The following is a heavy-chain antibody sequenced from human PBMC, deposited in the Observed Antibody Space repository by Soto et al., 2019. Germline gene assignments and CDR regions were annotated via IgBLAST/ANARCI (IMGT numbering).Heavy chain of an antibody. Sequence: QVQLVESGGGVVQPGRSLRLSCAASGFTFSSYGMHWVRQAPGKGLEWVAVISYDGSNKYYADSVKGRFTISRDNSKNTLYLQMISLRAEDTAVYYCAKQLLLSTLDFWSAYHYYYGMDVWGQGTTVTVSS. CDR2: ISYDGSNK. V-gene: IGHV3-30*18. CDR1: GFTFSSYG. J-gene: IGHJ6*02. CDR3: AKQLLLSTLDFWSAYHYYYGMDV. D-gene: IGHD3-3*01.